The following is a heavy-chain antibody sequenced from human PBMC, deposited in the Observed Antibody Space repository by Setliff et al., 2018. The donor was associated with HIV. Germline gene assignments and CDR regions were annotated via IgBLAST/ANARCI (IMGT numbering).Heavy chain of an antibody. CDR2: IYHSGSA. D-gene: IGHD1-1*01. CDR1: GGSISGSSYY. V-gene: IGHV4-39*01. CDR3: VRSGYYWNTSPSF. J-gene: IGHJ4*01. Sequence: PSETLSLTCNVSGGSISGSSYYWGWIRQPPGKGLEWIGSIYHSGSASHNPSLKSRITISVDTSKNQFSLKLRSVTAADTAVYYCVRSGYYWNTSPSFWGHGTLVTV.